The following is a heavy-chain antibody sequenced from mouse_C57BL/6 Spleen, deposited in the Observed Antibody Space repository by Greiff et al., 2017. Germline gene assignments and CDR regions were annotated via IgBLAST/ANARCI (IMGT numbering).Heavy chain of an antibody. V-gene: IGHV3-6*01. Sequence: EVQLVESGPGLVKPSQSLSLTCSVTGYSITSGYYWNWIRQFPGNKLEWMGYISYDGSKNYNPSLKNRISITRDTSKNQFFLKLNSVTTEDTATYYCARYYGSSFDYWGQGTTLTVSS. J-gene: IGHJ2*01. CDR3: ARYYGSSFDY. D-gene: IGHD1-1*01. CDR1: GYSITSGYY. CDR2: ISYDGSK.